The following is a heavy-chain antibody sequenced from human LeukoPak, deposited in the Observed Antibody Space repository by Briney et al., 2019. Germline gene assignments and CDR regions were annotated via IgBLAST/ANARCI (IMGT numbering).Heavy chain of an antibody. D-gene: IGHD5-24*01. CDR3: ARDRVEMATTMDY. J-gene: IGHJ4*02. V-gene: IGHV3-48*04. Sequence: GGSLRLSCAASGFTFSSYSMNWVRQAPGKGLEWVSYISSSSSTIYYADSVKGRFTISRDNAKNSLYLQMNSLRAEDTAVYYCARDRVEMATTMDYWGQGTLVTVSS. CDR1: GFTFSSYS. CDR2: ISSSSSTI.